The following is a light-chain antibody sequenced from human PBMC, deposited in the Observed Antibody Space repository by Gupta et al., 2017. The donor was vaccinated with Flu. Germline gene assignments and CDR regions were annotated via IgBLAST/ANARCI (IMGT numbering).Light chain of an antibody. CDR3: QTWGAGIRV. J-gene: IGLJ3*02. CDR2: VNSDGSH. CDR1: SGHSSYA. V-gene: IGLV4-69*01. Sequence: VKLTCTLSSGHSSYAIAWHQQQPEKGPRYLMKVNSDGSHNKGDEIPDRFSGSISGAERYLIISNLQSEDEADYYCQTWGAGIRVFGGGTKLTVL.